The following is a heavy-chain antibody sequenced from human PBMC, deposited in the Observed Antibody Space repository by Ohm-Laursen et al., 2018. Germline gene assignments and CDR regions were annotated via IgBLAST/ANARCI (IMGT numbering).Heavy chain of an antibody. V-gene: IGHV3-23*01. Sequence: SLRLSCAAPGITFSSYAMNWVRQAPGKGLEWVSGISGSGSRTYYADSVKGRFTISRDNSKNTVHLQMNSLRAEDTAVYYCAKVYYCSGGSCYSWELTNGFDIWGQGTMVTVSS. CDR2: ISGSGSRT. D-gene: IGHD2-15*01. CDR3: AKVYYCSGGSCYSWELTNGFDI. CDR1: GITFSSYA. J-gene: IGHJ3*02.